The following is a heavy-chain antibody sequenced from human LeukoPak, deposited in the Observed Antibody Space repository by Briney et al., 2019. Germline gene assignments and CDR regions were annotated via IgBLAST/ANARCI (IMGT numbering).Heavy chain of an antibody. CDR2: INHSGST. CDR1: GGSFSGYY. Sequence: PPETLSLTCAVYGGSFSGYYWSWIRQPPGKGLEWIGEINHSGSTNYNPSLKSRVTISVDTSKNQFSLKLSSVTAADTAVYYCARAYYDSSGYIDYWGQGTLVTVSS. D-gene: IGHD3-22*01. V-gene: IGHV4-34*01. CDR3: ARAYYDSSGYIDY. J-gene: IGHJ4*02.